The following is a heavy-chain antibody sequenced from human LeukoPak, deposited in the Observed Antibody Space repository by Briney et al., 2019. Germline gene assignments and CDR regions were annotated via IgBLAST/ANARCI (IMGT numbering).Heavy chain of an antibody. CDR1: GHSFTSCD. Sequence: ASVKVSCKASGHSFTSCDINWVRQATGQGLEWMGWMNPNRGNTGYAQKFQGRVTMTRNTYISTAYMELSSLRSEDTAVYYCARSPKYYYDSSGYYGMDVWGQGTTVTVSS. D-gene: IGHD3-22*01. CDR2: MNPNRGNT. CDR3: ARSPKYYYDSSGYYGMDV. J-gene: IGHJ6*02. V-gene: IGHV1-8*01.